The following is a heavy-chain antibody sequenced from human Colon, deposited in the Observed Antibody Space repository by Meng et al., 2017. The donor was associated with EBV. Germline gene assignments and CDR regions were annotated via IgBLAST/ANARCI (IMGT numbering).Heavy chain of an antibody. CDR2: INHSGST. Sequence: VQIQQGGEGLLKPSETLSLTCAVSGGSFSGYYWSWIRQAPGKGLEWIGEINHSGSTKFNPSLESRVSISVDTSENQVSLKLTSVTAADTAVYYCARRTTVNLRSFDSWGQGTLVTVSS. CDR3: ARRTTVNLRSFDS. D-gene: IGHD4-17*01. J-gene: IGHJ4*02. CDR1: GGSFSGYY. V-gene: IGHV4-34*01.